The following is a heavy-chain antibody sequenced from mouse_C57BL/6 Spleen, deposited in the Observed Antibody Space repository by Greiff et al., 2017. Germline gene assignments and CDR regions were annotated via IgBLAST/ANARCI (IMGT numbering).Heavy chain of an antibody. J-gene: IGHJ4*01. V-gene: IGHV7-3*01. CDR2: IRNKANGYTT. CDR1: GFTFTDYY. D-gene: IGHD2-2*01. CDR3: ARFAGYPYYYAMDD. Sequence: EVQLVESGGGLVQPGGSLSLSCAASGFTFTDYYMSWVRQPPGKALEWLGFIRNKANGYTTEYSASVKGRFTISRDNSQSILYLQMNALRAEDSATYYCARFAGYPYYYAMDDWGQGTSVTVSS.